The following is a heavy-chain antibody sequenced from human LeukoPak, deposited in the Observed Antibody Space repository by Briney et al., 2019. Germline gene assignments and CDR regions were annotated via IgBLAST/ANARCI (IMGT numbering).Heavy chain of an antibody. V-gene: IGHV1-8*02. CDR2: INPNSGNT. CDR1: GYTFTGYY. D-gene: IGHD4-17*01. Sequence: ASVKVSCKASGYTFTGYYMHWVRQAPGQGLEWMGWINPNSGNTGYAQKFQGRVTMTRNTSISTAYMELSSLRSEDTAVYYCATNYGDSDFDYWGQGTLVTVSS. CDR3: ATNYGDSDFDY. J-gene: IGHJ4*02.